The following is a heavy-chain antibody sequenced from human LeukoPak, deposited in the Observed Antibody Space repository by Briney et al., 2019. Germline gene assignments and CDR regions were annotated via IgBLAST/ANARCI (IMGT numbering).Heavy chain of an antibody. CDR2: MNPNSGNT. Sequence: ASVKVSCRASGYTFTSYDINWLRQATGQGLEWMGWMNPNSGNTGYAQRFQGRVTMTRNTSISTAYMELSSLRSEDTAVYYCARGKFRSSVGATKGYWGQGTLVTVSS. V-gene: IGHV1-8*01. J-gene: IGHJ4*02. CDR3: ARGKFRSSVGATKGY. D-gene: IGHD1-26*01. CDR1: GYTFTSYD.